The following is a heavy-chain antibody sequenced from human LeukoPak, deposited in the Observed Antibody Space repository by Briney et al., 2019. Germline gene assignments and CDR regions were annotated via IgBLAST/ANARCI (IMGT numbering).Heavy chain of an antibody. CDR1: GFTFSSYG. CDR3: ASGEVEMFN. CDR2: ISYDGSNK. Sequence: PGGSLRLSCAASGFTFSSYGMHWVRQAPGKGLEWVAVISYDGSNKDYLDSVKGRFAISRDNSKNSLYLQMNSLRAEDTAVYYCASGEVEMFNWGQGTLVTVSS. D-gene: IGHD5-24*01. V-gene: IGHV3-30*03. J-gene: IGHJ4*02.